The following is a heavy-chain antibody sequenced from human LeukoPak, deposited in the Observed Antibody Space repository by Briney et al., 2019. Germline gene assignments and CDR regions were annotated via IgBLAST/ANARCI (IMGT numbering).Heavy chain of an antibody. Sequence: SVKVSCKASGGTFSSYAINWVRQAPGQGLEWMGGIIPIFGTANYAQKFQGRVTITADESTSTAYMELSSLRSEDTAVYYCAREVSSANYYMDVWGKGTTVTVSS. J-gene: IGHJ6*03. V-gene: IGHV1-69*13. CDR1: GGTFSSYA. CDR2: IIPIFGTA. D-gene: IGHD3-22*01. CDR3: AREVSSANYYMDV.